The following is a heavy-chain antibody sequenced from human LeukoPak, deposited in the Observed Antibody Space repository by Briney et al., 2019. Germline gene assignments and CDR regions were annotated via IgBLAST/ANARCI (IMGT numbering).Heavy chain of an antibody. CDR1: GFTFSSYW. D-gene: IGHD1-26*01. V-gene: IGHV3-7*01. J-gene: IGHJ4*02. CDR3: ARDGSGSYMDY. Sequence: GGSLRLSCAASGFTFSSYWMSWVRQAPGKGLEWVANIKQDGSEKYYVDSVKGRFTISRDNSKNTLYLQMNSLRAEDTAVYYCARDGSGSYMDYWGQGTLVTVSS. CDR2: IKQDGSEK.